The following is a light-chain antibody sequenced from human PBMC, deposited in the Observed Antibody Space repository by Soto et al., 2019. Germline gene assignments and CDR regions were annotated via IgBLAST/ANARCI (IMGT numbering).Light chain of an antibody. CDR3: QQYANSPIT. CDR1: QSVSSY. V-gene: IGKV3-11*01. Sequence: EIALTQSPATLSLSPGEGATISCLASQSVSSYLAWYQQKPGQAPRLLIYDASNRATGIPARFSGSGSGTDFTLTISSLEPEDFAVYYCQQYANSPITFGQGTRLEI. J-gene: IGKJ5*01. CDR2: DAS.